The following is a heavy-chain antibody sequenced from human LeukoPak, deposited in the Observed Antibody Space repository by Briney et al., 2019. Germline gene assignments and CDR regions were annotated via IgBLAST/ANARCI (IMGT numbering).Heavy chain of an antibody. CDR2: IKQDGSEK. D-gene: IGHD5-18*01. CDR3: ARERYGHDFDY. J-gene: IGHJ4*02. CDR1: GFTFSNYG. Sequence: SGGSLRLSCAASGFTFSNYGMHWVRQAPGKGLQWVANIKQDGSEKHYVDSVKGRFTISRDNAKNSLYLQMNSLSAEDTAVYYCARERYGHDFDYWGQGTLVTVSS. V-gene: IGHV3-7*05.